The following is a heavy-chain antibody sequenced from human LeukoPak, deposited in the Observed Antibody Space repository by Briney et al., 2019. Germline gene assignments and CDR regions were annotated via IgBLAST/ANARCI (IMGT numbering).Heavy chain of an antibody. CDR3: AKDQYSSGWYSFDY. CDR2: ISGSGGST. V-gene: IGHV3-23*01. CDR1: GFTFSSYA. J-gene: IGHJ4*02. D-gene: IGHD6-19*01. Sequence: PGGSLRLSCAASGFTFSSYAMSWVRQAPGKGLEWVSAISGSGGSTYYADSVKGRFTISRDNSKNTLYLQMNSLRAEDTAVYYCAKDQYSSGWYSFDYWAREPWSPSPQ.